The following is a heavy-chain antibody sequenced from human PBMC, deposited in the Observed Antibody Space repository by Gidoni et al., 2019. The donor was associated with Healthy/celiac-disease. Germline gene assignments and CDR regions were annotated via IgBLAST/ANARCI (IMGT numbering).Heavy chain of an antibody. Sequence: QVQLVQSGAEVKKPGASVKVSCKASGYTFTSYYMPWVRQAPGQGLEWMGIINPSGGSTSYAQKFQGRVTMTRDTSTSTVYMELSSLRSEDTAVYYCARGLLRFLEWLSPSYYGMDVWGQGTTVTVSS. V-gene: IGHV1-46*01. J-gene: IGHJ6*02. CDR3: ARGLLRFLEWLSPSYYGMDV. CDR2: INPSGGST. CDR1: GYTFTSYY. D-gene: IGHD3-3*01.